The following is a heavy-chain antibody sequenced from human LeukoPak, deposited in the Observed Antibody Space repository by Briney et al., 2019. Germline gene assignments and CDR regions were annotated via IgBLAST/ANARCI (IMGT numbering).Heavy chain of an antibody. V-gene: IGHV3-53*05. CDR1: GFTVSSNY. J-gene: IGHJ4*02. CDR2: IYSGGST. CDR3: ARDLLQVGATIFDY. D-gene: IGHD1-26*01. Sequence: PGGSLRLSCAASGFTVSSNYMSWVRQAPGKGLEWVSVIYSGGSTYYADSVKGRFTISRDNSKNTLYLQMNSLRAEDTAVYYCARDLLQVGATIFDYWGQGTLVTVSS.